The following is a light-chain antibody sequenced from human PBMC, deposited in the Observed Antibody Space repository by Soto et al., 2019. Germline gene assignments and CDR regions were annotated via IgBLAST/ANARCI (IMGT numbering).Light chain of an antibody. CDR3: QQYNNWPPFIT. Sequence: IVMTQSPATLSLSPGERATLSCRASQSVSSYLAWYQQKPGQAPRLLIYGASTRATGIPARFSGSGSGTEFTLTISSLQSEDFAVYYCQQYNNWPPFITFGQGTRLEIK. CDR2: GAS. CDR1: QSVSSY. V-gene: IGKV3D-15*01. J-gene: IGKJ5*01.